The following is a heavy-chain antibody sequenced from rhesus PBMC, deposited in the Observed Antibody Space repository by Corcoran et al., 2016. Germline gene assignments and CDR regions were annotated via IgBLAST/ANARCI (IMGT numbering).Heavy chain of an antibody. V-gene: IGHV4-80*01. J-gene: IGHJ6*01. D-gene: IGHD2-39*01. CDR3: AKGSILYGLDS. CDR1: GASISRYW. CDR2: INGNSGST. Sequence: QVQLQESGPGLVKPSETLSLTCTVSGASISRYWWSWIRPPPGKGLEWIGEINGNSGSTNYNPSLKSRVTISRDTSKIQFSLKLSSVTAADTAVYYCAKGSILYGLDSWGQGVVVTVSS.